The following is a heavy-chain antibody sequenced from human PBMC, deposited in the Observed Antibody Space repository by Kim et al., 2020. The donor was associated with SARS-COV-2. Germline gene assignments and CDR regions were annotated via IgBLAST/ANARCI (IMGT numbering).Heavy chain of an antibody. CDR2: LSGSGANT. CDR3: AKNMYIAPSGNFDF. Sequence: GGSLRLSCAASGFTFSRYGMSWVRQAPGKGLEWVSGLSGSGANTHYADSVTGRFTISRDNSQNTLYLQMSSLRAEDTAIYYCAKNMYIAPSGNFDFWGQGTSVTVSS. J-gene: IGHJ4*02. V-gene: IGHV3-23*01. D-gene: IGHD1-1*01. CDR1: GFTFSRYG.